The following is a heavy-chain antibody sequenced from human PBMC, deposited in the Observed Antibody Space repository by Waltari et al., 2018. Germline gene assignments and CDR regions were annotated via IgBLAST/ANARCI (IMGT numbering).Heavy chain of an antibody. D-gene: IGHD2-21*01. Sequence: QVQLQESGPGLVKPSETLSLTCTVSGGSISSYYWSWIRQPPGKGLEWIGYIYYSGSTNYNPSLKSRVTISVDTSKNQFSLKLSSVTAADTAVYYCARGDWLDRFDYWGQGTLVTVSS. V-gene: IGHV4-59*01. CDR2: IYYSGST. J-gene: IGHJ4*02. CDR1: GGSISSYY. CDR3: ARGDWLDRFDY.